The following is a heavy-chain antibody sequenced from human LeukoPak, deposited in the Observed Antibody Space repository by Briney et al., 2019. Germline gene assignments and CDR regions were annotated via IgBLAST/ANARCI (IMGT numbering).Heavy chain of an antibody. CDR1: GGTFSSYA. Sequence: ASVKVSCKASGGTFSSYAISWVRQAPGQGLEWMGGIIPIFGTANYAQKFQGRVTITTDESTSTAYMELSSLRSEDTAVYYCARERSRAFDIWGQGTMVTVSS. D-gene: IGHD4-17*01. CDR2: IIPIFGTA. J-gene: IGHJ3*02. V-gene: IGHV1-69*05. CDR3: ARERSRAFDI.